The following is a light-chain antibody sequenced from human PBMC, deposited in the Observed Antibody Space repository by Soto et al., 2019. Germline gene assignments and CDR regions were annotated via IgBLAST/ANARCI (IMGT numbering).Light chain of an antibody. CDR2: AAS. CDR3: RQANRFPRT. J-gene: IGKJ1*01. CDR1: QAISTW. Sequence: DIQMTQSPSSVSASVGDRVTITCRASQAISTWLAWYQQKPGKAPKLLIYAASNLQTGVPSRCSGRGSGTDFTLPISGLQPEDFSTYYCRQANRFPRTFGQGTKVEIK. V-gene: IGKV1-12*01.